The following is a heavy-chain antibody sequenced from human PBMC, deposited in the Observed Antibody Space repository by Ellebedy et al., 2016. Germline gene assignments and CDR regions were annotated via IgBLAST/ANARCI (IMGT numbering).Heavy chain of an antibody. CDR1: GGSVSSDY. D-gene: IGHD1-1*01. V-gene: IGHV4-59*02. CDR2: VFHTGTT. CDR3: AKWNGAWNAFDV. Sequence: SETLSHTCNVSGGSVSSDYWNWIRRPPEKGLEWIGYVFHTGTTNYNPSLKSRVTMSVYTSKSQISLRLMSVTAADTAVYYCAKWNGAWNAFDVWGLGTMVTVSS. J-gene: IGHJ3*01.